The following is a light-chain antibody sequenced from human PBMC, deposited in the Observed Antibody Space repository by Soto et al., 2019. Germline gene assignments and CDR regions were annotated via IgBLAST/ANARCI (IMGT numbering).Light chain of an antibody. V-gene: IGKV3-15*01. J-gene: IGKJ1*01. CDR2: GAS. Sequence: TVLTQSSGTLSVSPGERASLSCRASQSVSINLAWYQQKPGQAPRLLIYGASTRATGIPARFSGSGSGTEFTLSINSLQSEDFAVYYCQEYDNWPPEGTFGQGTKVDIK. CDR1: QSVSIN. CDR3: QEYDNWPPEGT.